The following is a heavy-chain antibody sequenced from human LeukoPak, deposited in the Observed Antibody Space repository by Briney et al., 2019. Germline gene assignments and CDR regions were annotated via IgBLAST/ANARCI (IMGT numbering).Heavy chain of an antibody. Sequence: GGSLRLSCAASGFTFSTYSMTWVRQAPGRGLEWVSSIYNSGSRTFYGDSVKGRFTVSRDNSKNTLYLQMNSLRAEDTAVYYCAKDVAPDSGWDLDYWGQGTLVTVSS. J-gene: IGHJ4*02. CDR1: GFTFSTYS. D-gene: IGHD6-19*01. CDR2: IYNSGSRT. V-gene: IGHV3-23*05. CDR3: AKDVAPDSGWDLDY.